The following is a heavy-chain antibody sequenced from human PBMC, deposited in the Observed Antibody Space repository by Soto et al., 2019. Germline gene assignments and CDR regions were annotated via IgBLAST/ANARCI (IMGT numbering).Heavy chain of an antibody. V-gene: IGHV3-53*02. J-gene: IGHJ4*02. Sequence: EVQLVETGGGLIQPGGSLRLSCAASGFIVSSNYMSWVRLAPGKGLEWVSVIYSGGTTYYAGSVKGRFTISRDNSKNTLYLQMNSLRAEDTAVYYCARGCGSYCLDYWGQGTLVTVSS. CDR3: ARGCGSYCLDY. CDR1: GFIVSSNY. D-gene: IGHD1-26*01. CDR2: IYSGGTT.